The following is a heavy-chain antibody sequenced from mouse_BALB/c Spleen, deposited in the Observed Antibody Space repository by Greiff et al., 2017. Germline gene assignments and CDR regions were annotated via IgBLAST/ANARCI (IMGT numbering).Heavy chain of an antibody. Sequence: QVQLKQPGAELVKPGASVKLSCKASGYTFTSYWMHWVKQRPGQGLEWIGEINPSNGRTNYNEKFKSKATLTVDKSSSTAYMQLSSLTSEDSAVYYCARYGPYGNYVDYAMDYWGQGTSVTVAS. CDR1: GYTFTSYW. V-gene: IGHV1S81*02. J-gene: IGHJ4*01. D-gene: IGHD2-1*01. CDR2: INPSNGRT. CDR3: ARYGPYGNYVDYAMDY.